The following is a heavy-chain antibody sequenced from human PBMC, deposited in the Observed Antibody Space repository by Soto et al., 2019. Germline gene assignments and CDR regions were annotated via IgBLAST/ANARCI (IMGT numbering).Heavy chain of an antibody. CDR2: IKKDESET. Sequence: EVQLVESGGGLVQPGGSLRLSCAASGFTFYNYWMSWVRQAPGKGLEWVANIKKDESETYYVDSLKGRFTISRDNVKNSLYLQMNSLRAEDTAVYYWVRDLVSGGGMDVWGQGTTVTVSS. J-gene: IGHJ6*02. V-gene: IGHV3-7*01. D-gene: IGHD1-20*01. CDR3: VRDLVSGGGMDV. CDR1: GFTFYNYW.